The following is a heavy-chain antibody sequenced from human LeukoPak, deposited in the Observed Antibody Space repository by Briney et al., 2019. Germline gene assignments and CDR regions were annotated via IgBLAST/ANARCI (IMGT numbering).Heavy chain of an antibody. D-gene: IGHD3-16*02. CDR1: GDSINNYH. J-gene: IGHJ4*02. CDR3: ASTYYVWGTYRYEIDY. CDR2: IYHSGST. Sequence: SETLSLTCTVSGDSINNYHWSWIRQPPGKRLEWIGYIYHSGSTNNNPSLNSRVTISVDTSNNQVSLRLSSVTAADTAVYYCASTYYVWGTYRYEIDYWGQGTLVTVSS. V-gene: IGHV4-59*01.